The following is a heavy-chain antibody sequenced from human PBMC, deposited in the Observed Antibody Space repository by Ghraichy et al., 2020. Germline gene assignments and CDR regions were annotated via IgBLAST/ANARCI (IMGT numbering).Heavy chain of an antibody. Sequence: GGSLRLSCAASGFTFSSYAMHWVRQAPGKGLEWVAVISYDGSNKYYADSVKGRFTISRDNSKNTLYLQMNSLRAEDTAVYYCARDGVPRPYCSSTSCSSYYFDYWGQGTLVTVSS. CDR2: ISYDGSNK. D-gene: IGHD2-2*01. CDR1: GFTFSSYA. V-gene: IGHV3-30*04. J-gene: IGHJ4*02. CDR3: ARDGVPRPYCSSTSCSSYYFDY.